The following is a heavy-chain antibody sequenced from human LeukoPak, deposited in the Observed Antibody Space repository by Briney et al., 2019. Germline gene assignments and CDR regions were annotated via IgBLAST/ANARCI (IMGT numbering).Heavy chain of an antibody. Sequence: ASVKVSCKASGYTFTGYYMHWVRQAPGQGLEWMGWINPNSGGTNYAQKFQGRVTMTRDTSISTAYMELSRLRFDDTAVYYCAISYQLGLGYMDVWGKGTTVTVSS. CDR3: AISYQLGLGYMDV. V-gene: IGHV1-2*02. CDR2: INPNSGGT. J-gene: IGHJ6*03. CDR1: GYTFTGYY. D-gene: IGHD2-2*01.